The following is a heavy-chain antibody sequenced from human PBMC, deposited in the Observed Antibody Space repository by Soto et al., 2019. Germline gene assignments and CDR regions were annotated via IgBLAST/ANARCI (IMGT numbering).Heavy chain of an antibody. CDR1: GGSVNTDNYY. CDR3: ARDIRGFSRALDY. J-gene: IGHJ4*02. D-gene: IGHD5-18*01. V-gene: IGHV4-61*01. CDR2: IHNNGTT. Sequence: SETLPLTCSVSGGSVNTDNYYWTWVRQPPGKGLEWIGNIHNNGTTNYNPSLQNRVTLSIDTSKNQYSLQLTSVTAADAALYYCARDIRGFSRALDYWGRGTPVTVSS.